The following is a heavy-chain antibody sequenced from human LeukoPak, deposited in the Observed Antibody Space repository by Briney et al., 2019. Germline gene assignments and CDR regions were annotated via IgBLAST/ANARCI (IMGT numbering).Heavy chain of an antibody. D-gene: IGHD4-17*01. J-gene: IGHJ4*02. Sequence: GGSLRLSCAASGFTFSSYGMHWVRQAPGKGLEWVAVISYDGSNKYYADSVKGRFTISRDNSKNTLYLQMNSLRAEDTAVYYCARDYGDYLFDFWGQGTLVTVSS. CDR1: GFTFSSYG. CDR3: ARDYGDYLFDF. V-gene: IGHV3-30*03. CDR2: ISYDGSNK.